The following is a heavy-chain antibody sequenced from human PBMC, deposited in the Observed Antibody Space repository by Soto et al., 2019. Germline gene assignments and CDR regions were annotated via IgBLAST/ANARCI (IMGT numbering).Heavy chain of an antibody. V-gene: IGHV3-30*04. CDR2: ISHDGRNN. Sequence: QVQVVESGGGVVQPGRSLRLSCAASGFTLSTYAMHWVRQAPGKGLEWVAVISHDGRNNYYADSVKGRFTISRDNSKSTLSLQMNRLRPEDTAVYYCARDRDEDGGTSDAFAMWGQGTMVTVSS. CDR1: GFTLSTYA. CDR3: ARDRDEDGGTSDAFAM. D-gene: IGHD2-15*01. J-gene: IGHJ3*02.